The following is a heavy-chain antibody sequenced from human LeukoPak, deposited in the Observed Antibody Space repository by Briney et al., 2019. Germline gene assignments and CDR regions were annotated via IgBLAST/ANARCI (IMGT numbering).Heavy chain of an antibody. J-gene: IGHJ5*02. CDR3: ARRVRVIVATSRNWFDP. Sequence: KPSGTLSLTCAVSGGSISSTNWWSWVRQPPGKGLEWIGEIYRSGTTNYKPSLKSRVTISLDKSRNHFSLKLTSVTAADSAVYYCARRVRVIVATSRNWFDPWGQGTLVTVSS. D-gene: IGHD5-12*01. CDR1: GGSISSTNW. CDR2: IYRSGTT. V-gene: IGHV4-4*02.